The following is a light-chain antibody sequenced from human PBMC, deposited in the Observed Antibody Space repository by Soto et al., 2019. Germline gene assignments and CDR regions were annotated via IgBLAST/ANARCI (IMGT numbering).Light chain of an antibody. CDR1: SSNIGNDA. CDR3: AAWDDSLNGYV. CDR2: YDD. V-gene: IGLV1-36*01. J-gene: IGLJ1*01. Sequence: QSVLTQPPSVSEAPRQRVTISCSGSSSNIGNDAVNWYQQHPGKAPKLLIYYDDLLPSGVSDRFSGSKSGTSASLAISGLQSEDEADYYCAAWDDSLNGYVFGSGTRSPS.